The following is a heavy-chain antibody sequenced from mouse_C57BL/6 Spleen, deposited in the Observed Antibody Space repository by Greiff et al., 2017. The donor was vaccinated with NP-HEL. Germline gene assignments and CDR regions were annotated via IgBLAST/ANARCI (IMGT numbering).Heavy chain of an antibody. CDR3: ARLLRSYYAMDY. V-gene: IGHV3-6*01. D-gene: IGHD1-1*01. J-gene: IGHJ4*01. Sequence: DVKLVESGPGLVKPSQSLSLTCSVTGYSITSGYYWNWIRQFPGNKLEWMGYISYDGSNNYNPSLKNRISITRDTSKNQFFLKLNSVTTEDTATYYCARLLRSYYAMDYWGQGTSVTVSS. CDR1: GYSITSGYY. CDR2: ISYDGSN.